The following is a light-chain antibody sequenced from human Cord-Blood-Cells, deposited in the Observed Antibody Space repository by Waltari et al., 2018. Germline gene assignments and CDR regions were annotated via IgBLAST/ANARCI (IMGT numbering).Light chain of an antibody. CDR1: QSLIHSDGNTS. J-gene: IGKJ3*01. V-gene: IGKV2-30*02. CDR2: KVS. CDR3: MQGTHWPFT. Sequence: DVVMTQSPLSLLVTLGQPASIPCRPRQSLIHSDGNTSLNGFQQRQGRAPRRLIYKVSNRDCGVPDRFSGSVSGTDFSLKISRVEAEDVGVYYCMQGTHWPFTFGPGTKVDIQ.